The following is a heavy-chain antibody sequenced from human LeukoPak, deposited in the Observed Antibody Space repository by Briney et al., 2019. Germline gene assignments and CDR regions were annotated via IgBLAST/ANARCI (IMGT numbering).Heavy chain of an antibody. CDR2: FDPEDGET. Sequence: ASVKVSCKVSGYTLTELSMHWVRQAPGKGLEWMGGFDPEDGETIYAQKFQGRVTVTEDTSTDTASMELSSLRSEDTAVYYCATGGYSGYEYYFDYWGQGTLVTVSS. J-gene: IGHJ4*02. V-gene: IGHV1-24*01. CDR1: GYTLTELS. CDR3: ATGGYSGYEYYFDY. D-gene: IGHD5-12*01.